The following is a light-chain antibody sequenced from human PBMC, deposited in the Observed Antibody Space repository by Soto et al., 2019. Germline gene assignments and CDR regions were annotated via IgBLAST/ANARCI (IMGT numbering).Light chain of an antibody. V-gene: IGKV3-20*01. J-gene: IGKJ5*01. Sequence: EIVLTHSPGPLSLSPGERATLSYRASQTVSRNYLAWFQMKPGQAPRLLIYDASTRATLIPDKFGGSGSGTDFYLTISRLQPEGFAVYFCEQYFTTPITVGQGKPLEI. CDR1: QTVSRNY. CDR3: EQYFTTPIT. CDR2: DAS.